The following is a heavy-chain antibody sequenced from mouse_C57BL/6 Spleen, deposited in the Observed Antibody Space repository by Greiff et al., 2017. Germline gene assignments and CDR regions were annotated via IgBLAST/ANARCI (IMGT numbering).Heavy chain of an antibody. CDR1: GFTFSSYA. CDR3: STSSSYYSFAY. CDR2: ISSGGDYT. Sequence: EVQLQQSGEGLVKPGGSLKLSCAASGFTFSSYAMSWVRQTPEKRLEWVANISSGGDYTYYADTVKGRFTISRDNARNSLYLQMSSLKSEDTAVXYCSTSSSYYSFAYWGTGTLVTVSA. D-gene: IGHD2-12*01. V-gene: IGHV5-9-1*02. J-gene: IGHJ3*01.